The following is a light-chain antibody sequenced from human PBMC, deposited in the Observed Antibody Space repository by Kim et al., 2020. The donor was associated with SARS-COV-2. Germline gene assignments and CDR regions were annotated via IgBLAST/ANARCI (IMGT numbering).Light chain of an antibody. CDR2: DVT. CDR3: SSYTTGNTRV. CDR1: SSDVGAYNY. Sequence: SVLTQPASVSGSPGQSITVSCTGTSSDVGAYNYVCWYQQYPDKAPKLIIYDVTTRRSEISNRFSGSKSGNTASLTISGLQAEDEADYYCSSYTTGNTRVFGGGTKVTVL. V-gene: IGLV2-14*01. J-gene: IGLJ3*02.